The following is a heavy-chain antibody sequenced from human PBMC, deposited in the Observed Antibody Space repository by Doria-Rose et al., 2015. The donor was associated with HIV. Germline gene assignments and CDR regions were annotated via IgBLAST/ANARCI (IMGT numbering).Heavy chain of an antibody. V-gene: IGHV4-34*01. CDR3: ARAGPEYYFDS. CDR2: INHSGSP. J-gene: IGHJ4*02. CDR1: GGSFRGYY. Sequence: GAGLLKPSETLSLTCSVYGGSFRGYYWNWIRQPPGKGLEWIGEINHSGSPNYNPSLKSRVTMSVDTSRKQFSLKLNSVTAADTAVYYCARAGPEYYFDSRGQGTLVTVSS.